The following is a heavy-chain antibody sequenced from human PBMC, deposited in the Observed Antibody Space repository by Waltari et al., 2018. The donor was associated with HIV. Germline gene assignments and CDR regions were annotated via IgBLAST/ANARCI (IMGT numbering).Heavy chain of an antibody. Sequence: QVQLVQSGAEVKKPGASVKVSCKASGYTFTSYAINWVRQATGQGLEWMGWMNPNRGNTGYAQKFQGRVTMTRNTSLSTAYMELSSLRSEDTAVYYCARGLRDFDWTTRYGMDVWGQGTTVTVSS. J-gene: IGHJ6*02. CDR3: ARGLRDFDWTTRYGMDV. CDR2: MNPNRGNT. V-gene: IGHV1-8*01. D-gene: IGHD3-9*01. CDR1: GYTFTSYA.